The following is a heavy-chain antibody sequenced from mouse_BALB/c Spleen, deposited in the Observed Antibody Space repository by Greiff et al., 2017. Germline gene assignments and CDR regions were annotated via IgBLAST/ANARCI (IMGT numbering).Heavy chain of an antibody. Sequence: EVKVEESGGGLVQPGGSMKLSCVASGFTFSNYWMNWVRQSPEKGLEWVAEIRLKSNNYATHYAESVKGRFTISRDDSKSSVYLQMNNLRAEDTGIYYCTRSSFITTAHYAMDYWGQGTSVTVSS. CDR2: IRLKSNNYAT. CDR3: TRSSFITTAHYAMDY. CDR1: GFTFSNYW. V-gene: IGHV6-6*02. D-gene: IGHD1-2*01. J-gene: IGHJ4*01.